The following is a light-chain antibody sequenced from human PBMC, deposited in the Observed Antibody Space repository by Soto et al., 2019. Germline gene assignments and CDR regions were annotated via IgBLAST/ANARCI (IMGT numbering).Light chain of an antibody. V-gene: IGKV1-27*01. CDR3: PEYNSAPLT. CDR1: HGIAPY. CDR2: AAS. Sequence: DVQMTQSPSSLSASVGDRVTITCRASHGIAPYLAWLQQKPLKVPKLLIYAASTLQSGVPSRFSGSRSGAAFTLTISSLQPEDVGTYYCPEYNSAPLTCGGGTKVEIK. J-gene: IGKJ4*01.